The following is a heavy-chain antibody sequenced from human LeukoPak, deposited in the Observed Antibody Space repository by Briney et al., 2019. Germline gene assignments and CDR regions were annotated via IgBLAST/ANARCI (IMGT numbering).Heavy chain of an antibody. Sequence: PSETLSLTCTVSGGSISSSSYYWGWIRQPPGKGLEWIGSIYYSGSTYYNPSLKSRVTISVDTSKNQFSLKLSSVTAADTAVYYCARVVVVVTTWVFPYFDYWGPGTLVTVSS. D-gene: IGHD2-15*01. CDR2: IYYSGST. J-gene: IGHJ4*02. V-gene: IGHV4-39*01. CDR1: GGSISSSSYY. CDR3: ARVVVVVTTWVFPYFDY.